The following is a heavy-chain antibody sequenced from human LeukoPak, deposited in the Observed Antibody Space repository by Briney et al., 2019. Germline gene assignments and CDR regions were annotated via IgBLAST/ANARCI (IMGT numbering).Heavy chain of an antibody. CDR2: IYYSGST. Sequence: SETLSLTCIVSGGSINSRSHYWGWIRQPPGNRLEWIGNIYYSGSTYYNPTLKSRVTISIDTSKNQFSLKLSSVTATDTAVYYCASLREGGVAHWFDPWGQGTLVTVSS. V-gene: IGHV4-39*01. J-gene: IGHJ5*02. D-gene: IGHD2-15*01. CDR1: GGSINSRSHY. CDR3: ASLREGGVAHWFDP.